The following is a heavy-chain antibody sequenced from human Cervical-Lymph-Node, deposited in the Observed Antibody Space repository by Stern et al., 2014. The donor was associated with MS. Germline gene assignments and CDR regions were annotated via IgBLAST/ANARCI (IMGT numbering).Heavy chain of an antibody. Sequence: DQLVESGAEVKKPGSSVNVSCKASGGTFSSSYAVSWVRQAPGQGLEWMRRIIPMIGLANYAQKFQTRLTITADKSSSTVYMKLSSLTSEDTALYYCARGIVTNRPAATLHNLFDPWGQGTLVTVSS. D-gene: IGHD2-15*01. V-gene: IGHV1-69*04. CDR3: ARGIVTNRPAATLHNLFDP. CDR1: GGTFSSSYA. CDR2: IIPMIGLA. J-gene: IGHJ5*02.